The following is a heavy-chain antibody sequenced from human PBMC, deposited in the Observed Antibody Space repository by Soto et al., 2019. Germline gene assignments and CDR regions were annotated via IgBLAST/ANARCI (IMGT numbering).Heavy chain of an antibody. Sequence: QAHLVQSGAELKKPGASAKVSCKASGYTFKNYGINWVRQAPGRGLEWVAWISAYNGDTSYAQHFQGRVTVTTETLTNTAYMELRSLRPDDTAVYFCVLGGLETGYYRDMDYWGQGTLVSVSS. D-gene: IGHD3-9*01. V-gene: IGHV1-18*04. CDR2: ISAYNGDT. CDR3: VLGGLETGYYRDMDY. CDR1: GYTFKNYG. J-gene: IGHJ4*02.